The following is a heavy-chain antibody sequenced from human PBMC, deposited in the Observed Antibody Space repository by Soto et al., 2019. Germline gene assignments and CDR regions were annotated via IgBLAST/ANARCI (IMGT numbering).Heavy chain of an antibody. CDR2: VDPEDGEA. V-gene: IGHV1-24*01. J-gene: IGHJ6*02. D-gene: IGHD3-10*01. CDR3: ATGLLWSGESPF. Sequence: QVQLEQSGAEVKKPGASVKVSCKVSGYSLTELSVHWVRQTPGKGLEWMGGVDPEDGEAVYAQKFQGRLTLTDDTSADTAYMELSSLRSDDTAVYFCATGLLWSGESPFWGQGSTVIVSS. CDR1: GYSLTELS.